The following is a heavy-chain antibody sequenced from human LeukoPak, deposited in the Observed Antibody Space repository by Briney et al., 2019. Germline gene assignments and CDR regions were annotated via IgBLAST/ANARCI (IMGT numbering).Heavy chain of an antibody. CDR3: ARGTTVTTPFDY. J-gene: IGHJ4*02. CDR2: IIPIFGTA. D-gene: IGHD4-17*01. V-gene: IGHV1-69*13. CDR1: GGTFSSYA. Sequence: SVKVSCKASGGTFSSYAIGWVRQAPGQGLEWMGGIIPIFGTANYAQKFQGRVTITADESTSTAYMELSSLRSEDTAVYYCARGTTVTTPFDYWGQGTLVTVSS.